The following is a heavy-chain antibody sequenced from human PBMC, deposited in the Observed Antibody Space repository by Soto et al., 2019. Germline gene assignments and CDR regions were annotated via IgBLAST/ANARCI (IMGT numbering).Heavy chain of an antibody. V-gene: IGHV5-10-1*01. CDR3: ARHPPFNGGGYYYSGMDV. CDR2: IDPSDSYT. D-gene: IGHD4-17*01. J-gene: IGHJ6*02. Sequence: LKISCKGSGYSFTSYWISWVRQMPGKGLEWMGRIDPSDSYTNYSPSFQGHVTISADESISTAYLQWSSLKASDTAMYYCARHPPFNGGGYYYSGMDVWGQGTTVTVSS. CDR1: GYSFTSYW.